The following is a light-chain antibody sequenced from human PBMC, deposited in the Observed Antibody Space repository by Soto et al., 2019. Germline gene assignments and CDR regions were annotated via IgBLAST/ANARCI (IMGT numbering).Light chain of an antibody. J-gene: IGKJ1*01. CDR3: QQSYSTPGT. Sequence: IQITQSPSSLSASVGDRVTNTCRASQSISSYLNWYQQKPGKAPKLLIYAASSLQSGVPSRFSGSGSGTDFTLTISSLQPEDFATYYCQQSYSTPGTFGQGTKVDIK. CDR2: AAS. V-gene: IGKV1-39*01. CDR1: QSISSY.